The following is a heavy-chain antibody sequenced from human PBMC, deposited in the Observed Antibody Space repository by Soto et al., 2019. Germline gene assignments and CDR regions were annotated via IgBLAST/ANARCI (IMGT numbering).Heavy chain of an antibody. D-gene: IGHD3-22*01. CDR1: GYTFTSYA. J-gene: IGHJ5*02. CDR2: INAGNGNT. Sequence: ASVKVSCKASGYTFTSYAMHWVRQAPGQRLEWMGWINAGNGNTKYSQKFQGRVTITRDTSASTAYMELSSLRSEDTAVCYCARGDSSGYYYSWFDPWGQGTLVTVSS. CDR3: ARGDSSGYYYSWFDP. V-gene: IGHV1-3*01.